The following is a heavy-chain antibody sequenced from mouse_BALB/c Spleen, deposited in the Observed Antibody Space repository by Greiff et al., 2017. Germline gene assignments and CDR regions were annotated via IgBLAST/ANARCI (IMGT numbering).Heavy chain of an antibody. D-gene: IGHD2-1*01. Sequence: EVKLMESGGGLVKPGGSLKLSCAASGFTFSSYTMSWVRQTPEKRLEWVATISSGGSYTYYPDSVKGRFTISRDNAKNTLYLQMSSLKSEDTAMYYCTRDNGNSDYWGQGTTLTVSS. V-gene: IGHV5-6-4*01. CDR3: TRDNGNSDY. J-gene: IGHJ2*01. CDR2: ISSGGSYT. CDR1: GFTFSSYT.